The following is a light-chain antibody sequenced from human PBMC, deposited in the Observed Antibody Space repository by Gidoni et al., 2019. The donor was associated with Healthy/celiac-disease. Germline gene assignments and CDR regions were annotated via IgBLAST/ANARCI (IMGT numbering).Light chain of an antibody. CDR2: QDS. CDR1: KLVDKY. CDR3: QAWDSSTVV. V-gene: IGLV3-1*01. Sequence: SYELTQPPSVSVSPGQTASITCSGDKLVDKYACWYQQKPGQSPVLVIYQDSKRPSGIPERFPGSNSGNTATLTISGTQAMDEADYDGQAWDSSTVVFGGGTKLTVL. J-gene: IGLJ2*01.